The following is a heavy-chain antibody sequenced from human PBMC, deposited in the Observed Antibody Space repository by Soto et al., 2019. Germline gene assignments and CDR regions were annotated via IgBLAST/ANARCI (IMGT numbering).Heavy chain of an antibody. J-gene: IGHJ6*03. Sequence: ASVKVSCKASGYTFTSYDIDWVRQATGQGLEWMGWMNPNSGNTGYAQKFQGRVTMTRNTSISTAYMELSSLRSEDTAVYYCAGRGNWNAHYYYYRDVGGKGTRVTVSS. CDR2: MNPNSGNT. V-gene: IGHV1-8*01. CDR3: AGRGNWNAHYYYYRDV. D-gene: IGHD1-1*01. CDR1: GYTFTSYD.